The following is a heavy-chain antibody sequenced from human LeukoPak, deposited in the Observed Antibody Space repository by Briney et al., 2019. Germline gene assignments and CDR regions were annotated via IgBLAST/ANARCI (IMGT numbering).Heavy chain of an antibody. Sequence: GGSLRLSCAASGFTFSNAWMSWVRQAPGKGLEWVGRIKSKTDGGTTDYAAPVKGRFTISRDDSKNTLYLQMKSLKPEDTAVYYCTNYDSSDAFDIWGQGTMVTVSS. J-gene: IGHJ3*02. CDR3: TNYDSSDAFDI. CDR1: GFTFSNAW. CDR2: IKSKTDGGTT. V-gene: IGHV3-15*01. D-gene: IGHD3-16*01.